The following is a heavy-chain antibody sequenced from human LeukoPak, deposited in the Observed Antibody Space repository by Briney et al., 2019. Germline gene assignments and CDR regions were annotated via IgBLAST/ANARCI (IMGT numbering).Heavy chain of an antibody. D-gene: IGHD2-2*01. CDR2: FDPEDGET. Sequence: GASVKVSCKVSGYTLTELSMHWVRQAPGKGLEWMGGFDPEDGETIYAQKFQGRVTMTKDTSTDTAYMELSSLRSEDTAVYYCATDFLGYCSSTSCYYDGYWGQGTLVTVSS. CDR3: ATDFLGYCSSTSCYYDGY. J-gene: IGHJ4*02. CDR1: GYTLTELS. V-gene: IGHV1-24*01.